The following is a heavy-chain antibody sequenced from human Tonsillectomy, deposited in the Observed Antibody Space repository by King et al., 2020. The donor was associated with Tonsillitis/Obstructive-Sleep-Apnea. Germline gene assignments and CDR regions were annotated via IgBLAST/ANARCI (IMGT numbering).Heavy chain of an antibody. J-gene: IGHJ4*02. CDR2: IFGDDNK. Sequence: ITLKESGPTLVKRTQTLTLTCTFSGFSLTTSRVGVGWIRQPPGQALEWLALIFGDDNKRYSPALKSRLTITKDTSKNQVVLRMTNMDPVDTATYYCAHHHYNFWSEWWGQGTLVTVSS. CDR1: GFSLTTSRVG. V-gene: IGHV2-5*02. CDR3: AHHHYNFWSEW. D-gene: IGHD3-3*01.